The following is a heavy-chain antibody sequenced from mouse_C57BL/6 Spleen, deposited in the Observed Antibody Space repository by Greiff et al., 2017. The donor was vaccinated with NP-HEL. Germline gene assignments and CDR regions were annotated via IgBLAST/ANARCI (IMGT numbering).Heavy chain of an antibody. CDR3: VRDTHYYGSSSMDY. J-gene: IGHJ4*01. Sequence: EVQRVESGGGLVQPKGSLKLSCAASGFTFNTYAMHWVRQAPGKGLEWVARIRSKGSNYATYSAVSVKDRFTITSDDSQSMLYLQMKNLKSEDSAMDYCVRDTHYYGSSSMDYWGQGTSVTVAS. V-gene: IGHV10-3*01. D-gene: IGHD1-1*01. CDR2: IRSKGSNYAT. CDR1: GFTFNTYA.